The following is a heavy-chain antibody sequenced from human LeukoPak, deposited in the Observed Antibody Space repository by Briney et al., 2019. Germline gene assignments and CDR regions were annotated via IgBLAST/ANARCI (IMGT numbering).Heavy chain of an antibody. CDR1: GGSISSYY. D-gene: IGHD3-10*01. CDR3: ARHNFKLLWFGSHFDY. J-gene: IGHJ4*02. V-gene: IGHV4-4*07. Sequence: SETLSLTCTVSGGSISSYYWSWIRQPAGKGLEWIGRIYTSGSTNYNPSLKSRVTMSVDTSKNQFSLTLSSVTAADTAVYYCARHNFKLLWFGSHFDYWGQGTLVTVSS. CDR2: IYTSGST.